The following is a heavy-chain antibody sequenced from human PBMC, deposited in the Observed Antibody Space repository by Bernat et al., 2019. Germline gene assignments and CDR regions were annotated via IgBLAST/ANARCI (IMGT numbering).Heavy chain of an antibody. CDR3: ARTAYSSSWYILPNAFDM. CDR2: INSDGSIT. Sequence: EVQLVESGGGLVQPGGSLRLSCAASGFTFSSHWMHWVRQAPGKGLVWVARINSDGSITSHADSVKGRFTISRHNAENTLYLYMNSLRAEDMAVYYCARTAYSSSWYILPNAFDMWGRGTMLTVSS. D-gene: IGHD6-13*01. J-gene: IGHJ3*02. V-gene: IGHV3-74*01. CDR1: GFTFSSHW.